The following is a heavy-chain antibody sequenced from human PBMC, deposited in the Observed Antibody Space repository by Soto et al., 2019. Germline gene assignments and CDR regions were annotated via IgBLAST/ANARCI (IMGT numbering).Heavy chain of an antibody. CDR3: AKLTDSDYASGASPNDGSDI. V-gene: IGHV3-30*18. D-gene: IGHD2-8*01. CDR2: ISHDGSNK. CDR1: GFTFSIYG. J-gene: IGHJ3*02. Sequence: GGSLRLSCAASGFTFSIYGMHWVRQAPGKGLEWVAVISHDGSNKYYADSVKGRFTLSRDNAKTTLYLQMNSLRAEDTAVYYCAKLTDSDYASGASPNDGSDIWGQGTMVTVSS.